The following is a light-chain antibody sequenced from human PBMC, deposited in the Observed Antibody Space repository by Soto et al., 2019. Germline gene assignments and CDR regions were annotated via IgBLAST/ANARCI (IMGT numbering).Light chain of an antibody. CDR1: SGSIASNY. J-gene: IGLJ2*01. V-gene: IGLV6-57*04. CDR3: QSYDSSTPVV. Sequence: NFLLTQPHSVSESPGKTVTISCTRSSGSIASNYVQWYQQRPGSAPTTVIYEDNQRPSGVPDRFSGSIDSSSNSASLTISGLKTEGEADYYCQSYDSSTPVVFGGGTQLTVL. CDR2: EDN.